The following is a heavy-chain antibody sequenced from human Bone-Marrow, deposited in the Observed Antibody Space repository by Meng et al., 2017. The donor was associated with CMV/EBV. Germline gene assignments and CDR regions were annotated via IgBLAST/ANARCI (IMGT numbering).Heavy chain of an antibody. J-gene: IGHJ6*02. CDR3: ASSTRPFYGMDV. CDR2: ISAYNGNT. Sequence: ASVKVSCKASGYTFTSYGISWVRQAPGQGLEWMGWISAYNGNTNYAQKLQGRVTMTTDTSTSTAYMELRSLRSDDTAVDYCASSTRPFYGMDVWGQGTTVTVSS. V-gene: IGHV1-18*01. CDR1: GYTFTSYG.